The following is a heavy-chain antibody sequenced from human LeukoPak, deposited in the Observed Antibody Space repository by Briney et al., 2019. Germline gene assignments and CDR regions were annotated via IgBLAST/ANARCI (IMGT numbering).Heavy chain of an antibody. D-gene: IGHD3-22*01. CDR3: ARGGPDSSDYSSLFDY. J-gene: IGHJ4*02. CDR1: GFTFSNYW. Sequence: GGSLRLSCAASGFTFSNYWMSWVRQAPGKGLVWVSRINSDGSSRPYADSVKGRFTISRDNDKNTLHLQMTSLRAEDTAVYYCARGGPDSSDYSSLFDYWGRGILVTVSS. CDR2: INSDGSSR. V-gene: IGHV3-74*01.